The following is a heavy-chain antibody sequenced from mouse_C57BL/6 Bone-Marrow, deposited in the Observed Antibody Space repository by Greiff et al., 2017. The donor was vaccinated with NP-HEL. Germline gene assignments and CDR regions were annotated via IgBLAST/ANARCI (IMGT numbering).Heavy chain of an antibody. CDR2: IWSGGST. D-gene: IGHD2-4*01. CDR1: GFSLTSYG. V-gene: IGHV2-2*01. CDR3: ARKIYYDYDLAMDY. Sequence: VQLVESGPGLVQPSQSLSITCTVSGFSLTSYGVHWVRQSPGKGLEWLGVIWSGGSTDYNAAFISSLSISKDNSKSQVFFKMNSLQADDTAIYYCARKIYYDYDLAMDYWGQGTSVTVSS. J-gene: IGHJ4*01.